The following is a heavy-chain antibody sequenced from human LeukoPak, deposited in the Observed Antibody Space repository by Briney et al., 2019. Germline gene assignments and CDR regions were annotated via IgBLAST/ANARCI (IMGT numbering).Heavy chain of an antibody. D-gene: IGHD6-19*01. CDR3: ARSSGWTYYFDY. CDR1: GYTFTGYY. V-gene: IGHV1-46*01. J-gene: IGHJ4*02. CDR2: INPSGGST. Sequence: ASVKVSCKASGYTFTGYYTHWVRQAPGQGLEWMGIINPSGGSTSYAQKFQGRVTMTRDTSTSTVYMELSSLRSEDTAVYYCARSSGWTYYFDYWGQGTLVTVSS.